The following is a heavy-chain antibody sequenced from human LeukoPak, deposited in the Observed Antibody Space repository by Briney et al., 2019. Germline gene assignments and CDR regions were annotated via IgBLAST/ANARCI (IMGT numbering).Heavy chain of an antibody. Sequence: SETLSLTRAVYGGSFSGYYWSWIRQPPGKGLEWIGEINHSGSTNYNPSLKSRVTISVDTSKNQFSLKLSSVTAADTAVYYCARGSSYYGSGSYYSFDYWGQGTLVTVSS. CDR1: GGSFSGYY. D-gene: IGHD3-10*01. CDR3: ARGSSYYGSGSYYSFDY. J-gene: IGHJ4*02. CDR2: INHSGST. V-gene: IGHV4-34*01.